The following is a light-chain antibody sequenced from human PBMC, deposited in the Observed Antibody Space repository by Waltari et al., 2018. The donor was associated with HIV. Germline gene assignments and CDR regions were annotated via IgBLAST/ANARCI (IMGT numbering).Light chain of an antibody. CDR3: AAWDDSLNGFWV. CDR2: SNN. J-gene: IGLJ3*02. CDR1: SSSIGSNT. Sequence: QSVPTQPPSASGTPGQRVTISCSGSSSSIGSNTVNWFQQLPGTAPKLLIYSNNQRPSGVPDRFSGSKSGTSASLAISGLQSEDEADYYCAAWDDSLNGFWVFGGGTKLTVL. V-gene: IGLV1-44*01.